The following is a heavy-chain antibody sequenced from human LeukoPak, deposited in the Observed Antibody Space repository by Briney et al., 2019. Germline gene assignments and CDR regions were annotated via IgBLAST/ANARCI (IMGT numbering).Heavy chain of an antibody. Sequence: GESLRLSCAASGFTFSSYAMSWVRQAPGKGLEWVSGISGSGSNTYYADSVKGRFTISRDNSKNTLYLQMNSLRAEDTAVYYCAKSLSTWFVTAEYFQHWGQGTLVTVSS. CDR3: AKSLSTWFVTAEYFQH. V-gene: IGHV3-23*01. CDR2: ISGSGSNT. CDR1: GFTFSSYA. J-gene: IGHJ1*01. D-gene: IGHD3-10*01.